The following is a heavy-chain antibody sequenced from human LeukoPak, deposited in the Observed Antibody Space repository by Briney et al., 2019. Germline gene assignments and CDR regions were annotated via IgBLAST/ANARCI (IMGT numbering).Heavy chain of an antibody. V-gene: IGHV4-39*01. J-gene: IGHJ4*02. Sequence: PSETLSLTCTVSGGSISSSSYYWGWIRQPPGKGLEWIGSIYYSGSTYYNPSLKSRVTISVDTSKNQFSLKLSSVTAADTAVYYCARCITMVREYYDYWGQGTLVTVSS. CDR3: ARCITMVREYYDY. D-gene: IGHD3-10*01. CDR2: IYYSGST. CDR1: GGSISSSSYY.